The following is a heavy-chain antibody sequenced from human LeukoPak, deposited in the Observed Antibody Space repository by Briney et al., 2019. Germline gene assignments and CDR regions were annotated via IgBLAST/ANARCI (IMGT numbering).Heavy chain of an antibody. V-gene: IGHV3-23*01. CDR3: AKPLVSDYYDSSGYWGY. CDR1: GFTLSSYA. CDR2: ISGSGDST. D-gene: IGHD3-22*01. Sequence: PGGSLRLSCAASGFTLSSYAMSWVRRAPGKGLEWVSAISGSGDSTYYSDSVKGRFTISRDNSKNTLYVQMNSLRAEDTAVYYCAKPLVSDYYDSSGYWGYWGQGTLVTVSS. J-gene: IGHJ4*02.